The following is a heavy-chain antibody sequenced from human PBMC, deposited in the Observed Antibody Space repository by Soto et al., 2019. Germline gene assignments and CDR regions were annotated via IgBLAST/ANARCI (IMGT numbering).Heavy chain of an antibody. CDR1: GFTFSSYG. J-gene: IGHJ4*02. CDR2: ISYDGSNQ. D-gene: IGHD3-16*02. Sequence: QVQLVESGGGVVQPGRSLRLSCAASGFTFSSYGMHWVRQAPGKGLEWVAIISYDGSNQYYADSVKGRFIISRDNSKKTLFLQMNSLRPEDTAVYYCAKALGELSPESYDHWGQGILVTVSS. V-gene: IGHV3-30*18. CDR3: AKALGELSPESYDH.